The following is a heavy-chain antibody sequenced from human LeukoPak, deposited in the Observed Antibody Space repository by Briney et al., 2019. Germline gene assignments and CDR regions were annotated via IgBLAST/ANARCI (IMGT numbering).Heavy chain of an antibody. J-gene: IGHJ4*02. CDR1: GFTFSSYA. D-gene: IGHD5-24*01. Sequence: GGSLRLSCAASGFTFSSYAMSWVHPAPGKGLEWVSAISGSGGSTYYADSVRGRFTTSRDNSKNTLYLQMNSLRADDTAVYYCAKDSGDGYTNHALFDYWGQGALVTVSS. CDR3: AKDSGDGYTNHALFDY. CDR2: ISGSGGST. V-gene: IGHV3-23*01.